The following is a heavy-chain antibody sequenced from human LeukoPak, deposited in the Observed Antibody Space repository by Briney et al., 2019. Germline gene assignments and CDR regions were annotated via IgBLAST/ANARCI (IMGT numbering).Heavy chain of an antibody. J-gene: IGHJ4*02. CDR2: INHSGST. Sequence: SETLSLTCAVYGGSFSGYDWSWIRQPPGKGLEWIGEINHSGSTNYNPSLKSRVTISVDTSKNQFSLKLNSVTAADTAVYYCARAGYCSGGSCYSDYWGQGTLVTVSS. V-gene: IGHV4-34*01. CDR1: GGSFSGYD. D-gene: IGHD2-15*01. CDR3: ARAGYCSGGSCYSDY.